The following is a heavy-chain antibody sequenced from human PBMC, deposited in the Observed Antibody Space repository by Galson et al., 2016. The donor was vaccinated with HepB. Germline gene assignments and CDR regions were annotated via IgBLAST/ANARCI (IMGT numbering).Heavy chain of an antibody. CDR2: IWYDGSNK. CDR1: GFTFSSYA. Sequence: SLRLSCAASGFTFSSYAMSWVRQAPGKGLEWAAVIWYDGSNKYYAGSVKGRFTISRDNSKNTLYLQMNSLRVEDTAVYCCARQGDTIGQFDYWGQGTLVTVSS. J-gene: IGHJ4*02. D-gene: IGHD3-16*01. CDR3: ARQGDTIGQFDY. V-gene: IGHV3-33*08.